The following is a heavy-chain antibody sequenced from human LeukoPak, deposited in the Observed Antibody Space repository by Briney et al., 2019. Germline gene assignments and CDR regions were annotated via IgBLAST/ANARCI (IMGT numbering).Heavy chain of an antibody. J-gene: IGHJ5*02. D-gene: IGHD3-22*01. V-gene: IGHV4-34*01. CDR2: INHSGST. CDR3: ARGASGYYRQDWFDP. Sequence: SETLSLTCAVYGGSFSGYYWSWIRQPPGKGLEWIGEINHSGSTNYNPSLKSRVTISVDTSKNQFPLKLSSVTAADTAVYYCARGASGYYRQDWFDPWGQGTLVTVSS. CDR1: GGSFSGYY.